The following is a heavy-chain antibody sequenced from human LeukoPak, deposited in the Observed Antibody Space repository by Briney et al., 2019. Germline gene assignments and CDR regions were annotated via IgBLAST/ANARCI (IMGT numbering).Heavy chain of an antibody. D-gene: IGHD5-18*01. CDR1: GGSISSYY. CDR2: IYTSGST. Sequence: SETLSLTCTVSGGSISSYYWSWIRQPPGKGLEWIGYIYTSGSTNYNPSLKSRVTISVDTSKNQFSLKLTSVTAADTAVYYCARHKFVYSYSRIRFYYYVDVWGKGTTVTVSS. CDR3: ARHKFVYSYSRIRFYYYVDV. V-gene: IGHV4-4*09. J-gene: IGHJ6*03.